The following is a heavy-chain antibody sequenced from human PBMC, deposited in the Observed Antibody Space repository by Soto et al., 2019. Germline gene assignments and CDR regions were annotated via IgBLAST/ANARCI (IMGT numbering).Heavy chain of an antibody. CDR1: GFIFSNYV. V-gene: IGHV3-23*04. Sequence: EVQLVDSGGGLVQPGGSLRLSCAASGFIFSNYVMSWVRQAPGKGLEWGSSISDSGGTSYYADSVKGRFTISRDNSKNTLYLQMISLRAEDTAIYYCAKRPRALLAFDYWGQGTLVTVSS. D-gene: IGHD1-26*01. CDR2: ISDSGGTS. J-gene: IGHJ4*02. CDR3: AKRPRALLAFDY.